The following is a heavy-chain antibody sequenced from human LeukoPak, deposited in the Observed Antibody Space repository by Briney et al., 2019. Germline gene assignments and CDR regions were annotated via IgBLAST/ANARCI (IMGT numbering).Heavy chain of an antibody. Sequence: PGGSLRLSCAASGFTFSSYAMSWVRQAPGKGLGWVSAISGSGGSTYYADSVKGRFTISRDNSKNTLYLQMNSLRAEDTAVYYCAKRLEGKLFIPRPYFDYWGQGTLVTVSS. D-gene: IGHD3-10*01. J-gene: IGHJ4*02. V-gene: IGHV3-23*01. CDR2: ISGSGGST. CDR1: GFTFSSYA. CDR3: AKRLEGKLFIPRPYFDY.